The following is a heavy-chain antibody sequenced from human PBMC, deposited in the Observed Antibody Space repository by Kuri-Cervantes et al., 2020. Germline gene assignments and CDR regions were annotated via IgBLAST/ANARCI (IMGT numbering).Heavy chain of an antibody. V-gene: IGHV3-30*18. CDR3: AKGTDNYYFAMDV. CDR2: ISYDGGNK. D-gene: IGHD3-9*01. J-gene: IGHJ6*02. Sequence: GESLKISCASSAFSFSSYGMHWVREAPGKGLEWVAVISYDGGNKYYADSLKGRFTISRDNSKNTLYLQMNSLRAEDTAMYYCAKGTDNYYFAMDVWGQGTTVTVSS. CDR1: AFSFSSYG.